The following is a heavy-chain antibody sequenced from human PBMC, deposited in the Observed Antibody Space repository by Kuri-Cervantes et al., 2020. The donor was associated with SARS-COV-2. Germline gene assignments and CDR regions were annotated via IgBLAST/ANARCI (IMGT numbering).Heavy chain of an antibody. CDR3: ASLGAFDI. CDR1: GFTSSSYS. J-gene: IGHJ3*02. CDR2: ISNSSSTI. V-gene: IGHV3-48*01. Sequence: GGSLSLSCAAYGFTSSSYSRNWVRQAPGKGLEWVSYISNSSSTIYYADSVKGRFTISRDNAKNSLYLQMNSLRAEDTAVYYCASLGAFDIWGQGTMVTVSS.